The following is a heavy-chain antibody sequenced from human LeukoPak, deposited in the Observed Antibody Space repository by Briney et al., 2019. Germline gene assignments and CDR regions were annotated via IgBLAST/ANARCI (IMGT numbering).Heavy chain of an antibody. J-gene: IGHJ4*02. CDR1: GGSFSGYY. V-gene: IGHV4-34*01. Sequence: PSETLSLTGAVYGGSFSGYYWSWIRQPPGKGLEWIGEINHSGNTNYNPSLKSRVTISVDTSKNQFSLKLSSVTAADTAVYYCARGYDYVWGSYRSAGYYFDYWGQGTLVTVSS. CDR2: INHSGNT. CDR3: ARGYDYVWGSYRSAGYYFDY. D-gene: IGHD3-16*02.